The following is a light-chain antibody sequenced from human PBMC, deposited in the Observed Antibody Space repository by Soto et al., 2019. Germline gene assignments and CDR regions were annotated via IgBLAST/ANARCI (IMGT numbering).Light chain of an antibody. V-gene: IGKV3-15*01. Sequence: EIVMTQSPATLSVSPGERATPSCRASQSGSNNLAWYQKKPGQAPRLLIYGASTRATGIPARFSGSGSVTEFTLTISSLQSEDCAVYYCQQYNNWWTFGQGTRVEIK. CDR2: GAS. CDR1: QSGSNN. CDR3: QQYNNWWT. J-gene: IGKJ1*01.